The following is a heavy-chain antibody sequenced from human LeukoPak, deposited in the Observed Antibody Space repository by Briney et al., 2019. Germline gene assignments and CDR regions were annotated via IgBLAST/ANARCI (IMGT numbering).Heavy chain of an antibody. CDR2: IFPSGGEI. Sequence: GGSLRLSCAASGFTFSTFAMTWVRQPPGKGLKWVSSIFPSGGEIHYADSVRGRFTIPRANSKSTLSLQMTSLRPEAPAVYYCAKDREVWLVPYSLFDYWGQGTLITVSS. CDR1: GFTFSTFA. D-gene: IGHD6-19*01. V-gene: IGHV3-23*01. CDR3: AKDREVWLVPYSLFDY. J-gene: IGHJ4*02.